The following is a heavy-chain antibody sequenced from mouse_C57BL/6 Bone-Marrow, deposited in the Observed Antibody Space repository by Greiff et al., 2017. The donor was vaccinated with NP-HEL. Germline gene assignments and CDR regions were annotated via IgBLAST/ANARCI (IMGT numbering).Heavy chain of an antibody. CDR1: GFSFNTYA. Sequence: EVKVVESGGGLVQPKGSLKLSCAASGFSFNTYAMNWVRPAPGKGLEWVARIRSKSNNYATYYADSVKDRLTISRDDSESMLYLQMNNLKTEDTAMYYCVRLSWYFDVWGTGTTVTVSS. V-gene: IGHV10-1*01. CDR2: IRSKSNNYAT. J-gene: IGHJ1*03. CDR3: VRLSWYFDV.